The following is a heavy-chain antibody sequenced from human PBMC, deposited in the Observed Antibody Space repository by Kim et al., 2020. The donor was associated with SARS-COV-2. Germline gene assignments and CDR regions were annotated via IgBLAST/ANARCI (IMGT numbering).Heavy chain of an antibody. CDR3: ARLVYSGYPIQYYFDY. V-gene: IGHV4-34*01. Sequence: SETLSLTCAVYGGSFSGYYWSWIRQPPGKGLEWVGKINNSGNTNYNTSLRSRVTISVYTAKNQYSLKLSFVTAADTALYYCARLVYSGYPIQYYFDYWGQGTLVTVSS. CDR2: INNSGNT. CDR1: GGSFSGYY. J-gene: IGHJ4*02. D-gene: IGHD5-12*01.